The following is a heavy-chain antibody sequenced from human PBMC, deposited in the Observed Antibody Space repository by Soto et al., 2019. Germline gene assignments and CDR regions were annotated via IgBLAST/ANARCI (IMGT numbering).Heavy chain of an antibody. V-gene: IGHV1-58*01. CDR1: GFTFSSSA. CDR2: IVVGSNNR. D-gene: IGHD4-17*01. Sequence: SVKVSCKASGFTFSSSAVQWARQARGQRLEWIGWIVVGSNNRNYAQKFQEGVTMTRDTSTSTAYMELRSLRSEDTAVYYCARGIKYGDYSRWFDPWGPGTLVTVSS. CDR3: ARGIKYGDYSRWFDP. J-gene: IGHJ5*02.